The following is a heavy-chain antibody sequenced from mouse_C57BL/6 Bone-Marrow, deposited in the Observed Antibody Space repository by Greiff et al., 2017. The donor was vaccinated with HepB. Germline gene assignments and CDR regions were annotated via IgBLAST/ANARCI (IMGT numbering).Heavy chain of an antibody. CDR2: IYPRSGNT. Sequence: QVQLQQSGAELARPGASVKLSCKASGYTFTSYGISWVKQRTGQGLEWIGEIYPRSGNTYYNEKFKGKATLTADKSSSTAYMELRSLTSEDSAVYFCARRRNYYGSIYVPTMDYWGQGTSVTVSS. D-gene: IGHD1-1*01. CDR3: ARRRNYYGSIYVPTMDY. V-gene: IGHV1-81*01. J-gene: IGHJ4*01. CDR1: GYTFTSYG.